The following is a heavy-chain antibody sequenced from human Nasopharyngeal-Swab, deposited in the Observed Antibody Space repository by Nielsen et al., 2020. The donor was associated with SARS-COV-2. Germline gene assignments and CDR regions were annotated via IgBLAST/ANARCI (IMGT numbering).Heavy chain of an antibody. D-gene: IGHD6-19*01. CDR1: GFTLSSYS. V-gene: IGHV3-48*02. CDR3: ARGYTSGWYQWSRHTRDY. CDR2: ISSSSSTK. J-gene: IGHJ4*02. Sequence: GESLKISCAASGFTLSSYSMNWVRQAPGKGLEWVSYISSSSSTKYYADSVEGRFTISRDNAKNSLYLQMNSLRDEDTAVYYCARGYTSGWYQWSRHTRDYWGQGTLVTVAT.